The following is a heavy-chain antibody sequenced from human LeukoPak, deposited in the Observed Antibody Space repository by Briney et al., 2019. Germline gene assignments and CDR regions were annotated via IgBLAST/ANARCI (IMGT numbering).Heavy chain of an antibody. V-gene: IGHV5-51*01. CDR1: GYSFTSYW. D-gene: IGHD2-2*01. J-gene: IGHJ5*02. CDR2: IYPGDSDT. Sequence: GESLKISCKGSGYSFTSYWIGWVRQMPGKGLEWMGIIYPGDSDTRYSPSFQGQVTISADKSISTAYLQWSSLKASDTAMYYCARRERYCSSSSCYSGWFDPWGQGTLVTVSS. CDR3: ARRERYCSSSSCYSGWFDP.